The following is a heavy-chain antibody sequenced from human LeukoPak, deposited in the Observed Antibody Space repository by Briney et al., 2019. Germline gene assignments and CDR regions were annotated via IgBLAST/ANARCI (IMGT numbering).Heavy chain of an antibody. J-gene: IGHJ3*02. CDR2: IRYDGSNK. D-gene: IGHD3-10*01. Sequence: PGGPLRLSCAASGVTFSSYGMHWVRQAPGKGLEWVAFIRYDGSNKYYADSVKGRFTISRDNSKNTLYLQMNSLRAEDTAVYYCAKALGYYGLNDAFDIWGQGTMVTVSS. CDR3: AKALGYYGLNDAFDI. CDR1: GVTFSSYG. V-gene: IGHV3-30*02.